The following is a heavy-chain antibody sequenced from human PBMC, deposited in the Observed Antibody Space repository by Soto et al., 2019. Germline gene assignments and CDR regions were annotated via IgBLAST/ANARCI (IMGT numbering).Heavy chain of an antibody. CDR2: IYYSGRT. CDR1: GGSISGYY. Sequence: PSETLSLTCSFSGGSISGYYWSWIRQTPEKGLEWIGYIYYSGRTNYNPSLKSRVTMLIDMSKNQFSLKLTSVSAADTAVYYCAAAPRYWGQG. D-gene: IGHD2-15*01. V-gene: IGHV4-59*01. CDR3: AAAPRY. J-gene: IGHJ4*02.